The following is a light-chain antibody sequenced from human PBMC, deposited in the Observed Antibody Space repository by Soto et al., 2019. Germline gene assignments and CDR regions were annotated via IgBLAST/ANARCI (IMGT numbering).Light chain of an antibody. CDR2: DAS. CDR3: QHYNGY. Sequence: DMPMTQPPTTLSASVGDRVTITCRAIQNIRSWLAWYQQKPGKAPKVLIYDASTLESGVPSRFSGSGFGTEFTLTISSLQPDDFATYYCQHYNGYFGQGTKLEIK. V-gene: IGKV1-5*01. CDR1: QNIRSW. J-gene: IGKJ2*01.